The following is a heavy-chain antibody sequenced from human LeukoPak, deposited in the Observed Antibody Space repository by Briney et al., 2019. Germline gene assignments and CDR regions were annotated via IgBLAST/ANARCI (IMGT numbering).Heavy chain of an antibody. CDR1: GFTFSSYG. Sequence: GGSLRLSCAASGFTFSSYGMHWVRQAPGKGLEWVAVISYEGSNKYYADSVKGRFTISRDNSKNTLYLQMNNLRPEDTAVYYCAKDGGHCSGGSCYRFDYWGQGTLVTVSP. CDR2: ISYEGSNK. D-gene: IGHD2-15*01. V-gene: IGHV3-30*18. J-gene: IGHJ4*02. CDR3: AKDGGHCSGGSCYRFDY.